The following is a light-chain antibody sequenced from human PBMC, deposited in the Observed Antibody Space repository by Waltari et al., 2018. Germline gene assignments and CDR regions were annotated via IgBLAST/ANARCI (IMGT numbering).Light chain of an antibody. J-gene: IGLJ1*01. CDR1: TSDIGGNT. V-gene: IGLV1-44*01. CDR3: AAWDDSLTYV. Sequence: QPVLTQPPSASGTPGQRVTISCPGSTSDIGGNTVVWYQQLPGTAPKLLIHSNDQRPSGVPDRFSGFKSGTSASLAISGLQSEDEGEYFCAAWDDSLTYVFGTGTKVTVL. CDR2: SND.